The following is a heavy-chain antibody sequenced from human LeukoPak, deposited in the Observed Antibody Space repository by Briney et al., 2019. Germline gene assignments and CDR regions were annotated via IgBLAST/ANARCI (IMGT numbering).Heavy chain of an antibody. J-gene: IGHJ6*02. D-gene: IGHD4-17*01. CDR3: AREPVTSYYYGMDV. Sequence: SESLSLTCTVSGGSISSYYWSWIRQPAGKGLEWIGRIYTSGSTNYSPSLKSRVTMSVDASKNQFSLRLSSVTAADTAVYYCAREPVTSYYYGMDVWGQGTTVTVSS. CDR2: IYTSGST. CDR1: GGSISSYY. V-gene: IGHV4-4*07.